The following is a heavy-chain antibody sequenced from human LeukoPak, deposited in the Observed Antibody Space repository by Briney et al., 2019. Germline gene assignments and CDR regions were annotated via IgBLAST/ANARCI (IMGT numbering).Heavy chain of an antibody. CDR1: GGTFISYA. D-gene: IGHD1-26*01. Sequence: SVKVSCKASGGTFISYAISWVRQAPGQGLEWMGGIIPIFGTANYAQKFQGRVTITADESTSTAYMELSSLRSEDTAVYYCAVAWGSYSSTFGYWGQGTLVTVSS. CDR3: AVAWGSYSSTFGY. J-gene: IGHJ4*02. CDR2: IIPIFGTA. V-gene: IGHV1-69*13.